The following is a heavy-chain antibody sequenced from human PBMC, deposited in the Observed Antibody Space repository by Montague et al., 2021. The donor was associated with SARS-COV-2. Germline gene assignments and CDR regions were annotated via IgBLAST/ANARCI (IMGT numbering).Heavy chain of an antibody. CDR1: GGSISSYY. D-gene: IGHD3-22*01. CDR2: IYYSGRT. CDR3: ARGGGSGYRYYFDY. V-gene: IGHV4-59*01. Sequence: SETLSLTCTVSGGSISSYYWNWIRQPPGKGLEWIGYIYYSGRTNXXPSLKSRVTISVDTSENQFSLKLSSVTAADTAVYYCARGGGSGYRYYFDYWGQGSLVTVSS. J-gene: IGHJ4*02.